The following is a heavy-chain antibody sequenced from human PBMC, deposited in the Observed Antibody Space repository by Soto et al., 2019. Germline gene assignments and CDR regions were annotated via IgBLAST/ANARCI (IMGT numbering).Heavy chain of an antibody. J-gene: IGHJ3*02. D-gene: IGHD3-3*01. Sequence: GASVKVSCKASGYTFTSYGISWVRQAPGQGLEWMGWISAYNGNTNYAQKLQGRVTMTTDTSTSTAYMELRSLRSDDTAVYYCARDSRMYYDFWSGPTFYVAFDIWGQGTMVTVS. CDR2: ISAYNGNT. V-gene: IGHV1-18*01. CDR3: ARDSRMYYDFWSGPTFYVAFDI. CDR1: GYTFTSYG.